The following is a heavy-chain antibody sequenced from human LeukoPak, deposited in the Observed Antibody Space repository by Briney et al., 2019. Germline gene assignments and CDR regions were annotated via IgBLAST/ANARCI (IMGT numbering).Heavy chain of an antibody. CDR1: GITLSNYG. CDR2: IKQDGSEK. Sequence: PGGSLRLSCAVSGITLSNYGMSWVRQAPGKGLEWVANIKQDGSEKYYVDSVKGRFTISRDNAKNSLYLQMNSLRAEDTAVYYCARDRYSYGANYYYYYGMDVWGKGTTVTVSS. CDR3: ARDRYSYGANYYYYYGMDV. D-gene: IGHD5-18*01. J-gene: IGHJ6*04. V-gene: IGHV3-7*01.